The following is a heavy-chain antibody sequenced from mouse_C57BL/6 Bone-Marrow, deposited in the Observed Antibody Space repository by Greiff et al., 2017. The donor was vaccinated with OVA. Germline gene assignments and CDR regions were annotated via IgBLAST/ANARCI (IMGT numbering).Heavy chain of an antibody. CDR2: IDPSDSYT. CDR3: ARSGYSYAMDY. Sequence: VQLQQPGAELVRPGTSVKLSCKASGYTFTSYWMHWVKQRPGQGLAWIGVIDPSDSYTNYNQKFKGKATLTVDTSSSTAYRQLSRLTSEDSAVYYCARSGYSYAMDYWGQGTSVTVSS. J-gene: IGHJ4*01. D-gene: IGHD2-3*01. CDR1: GYTFTSYW. V-gene: IGHV1-59*01.